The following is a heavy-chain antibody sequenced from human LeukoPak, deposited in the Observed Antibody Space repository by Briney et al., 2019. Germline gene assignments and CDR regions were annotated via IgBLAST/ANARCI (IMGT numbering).Heavy chain of an antibody. CDR2: MFYSGHT. V-gene: IGHV4-59*11. CDR1: GGSMTNHY. Sequence: SETLSLTCTVSGGSMTNHYWSWIRQPPGKGLEWMGFMFYSGHTDYNPSLKSRVTISVDTSKNQFSLKLRSVTAADTAVYYRARDGARLNGTPRMDVWGPGTTVTVSS. J-gene: IGHJ6*02. CDR3: ARDGARLNGTPRMDV. D-gene: IGHD6-6*01.